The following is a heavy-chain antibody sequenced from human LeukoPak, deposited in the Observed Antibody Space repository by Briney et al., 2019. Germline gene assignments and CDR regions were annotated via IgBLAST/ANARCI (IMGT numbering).Heavy chain of an antibody. Sequence: GGSLRLSCAASGFTFRSYDMHWVRQATGKGLEWVSGIDTGGDTYYPASVKGRFTISREKANNSLYLQMNSLRAGDTAVYYCARDIAVAGTGYWGQGTLVTVSS. V-gene: IGHV3-13*01. CDR3: ARDIAVAGTGY. CDR1: GFTFRSYD. CDR2: IDTGGDT. J-gene: IGHJ4*02. D-gene: IGHD6-19*01.